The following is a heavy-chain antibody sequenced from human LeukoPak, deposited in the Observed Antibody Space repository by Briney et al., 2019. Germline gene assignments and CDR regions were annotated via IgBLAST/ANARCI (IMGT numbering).Heavy chain of an antibody. J-gene: IGHJ5*02. V-gene: IGHV3-30*04. CDR1: GFTFSSYA. Sequence: PGGSLRLSCAASGFTFSSYAMHWVRQAPGEGLEWVAVISYDGSNKYYADSVKGRFTISRDNSKNTLYLQMNSLRAEDTAVYYCARGGGQWLVLGWFDPWGQGTLVTVSS. D-gene: IGHD6-19*01. CDR2: ISYDGSNK. CDR3: ARGGGQWLVLGWFDP.